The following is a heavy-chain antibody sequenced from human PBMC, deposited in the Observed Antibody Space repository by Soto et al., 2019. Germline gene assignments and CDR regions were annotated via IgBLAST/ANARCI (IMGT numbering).Heavy chain of an antibody. J-gene: IGHJ4*02. Sequence: QVQLVESGGGVVQPGRSLRLSCAASGFTFSSYGMHWVRQAPGKGLEWVAVIWYDGSNKYYADSVKGRFTISRDNSKNTLYLQMNSLRDEDTAVYYCARDLTGEGYYFDYWGQGTLVTVSS. V-gene: IGHV3-33*01. CDR3: ARDLTGEGYYFDY. CDR2: IWYDGSNK. D-gene: IGHD4-17*01. CDR1: GFTFSSYG.